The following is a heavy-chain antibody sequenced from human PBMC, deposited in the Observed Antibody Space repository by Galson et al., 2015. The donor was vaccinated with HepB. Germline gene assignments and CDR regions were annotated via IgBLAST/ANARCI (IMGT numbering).Heavy chain of an antibody. CDR1: GYTFTSYY. Sequence: SVKVSCKASGYTFTSYYMHWVRQAPGQGLEWMGRINPNSGGTNYAQKFQGRVTMTRDTSISTAYMELSRLRSDDTAVYYCARPLPYCSSTSCYPEAFDIWGQGTMVTVSS. J-gene: IGHJ3*02. V-gene: IGHV1-2*06. CDR3: ARPLPYCSSTSCYPEAFDI. D-gene: IGHD2-2*01. CDR2: INPNSGGT.